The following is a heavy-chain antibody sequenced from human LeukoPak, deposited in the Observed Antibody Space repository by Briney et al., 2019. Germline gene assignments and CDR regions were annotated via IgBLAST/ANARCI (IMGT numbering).Heavy chain of an antibody. Sequence: SQTLSLTCAISVDSVSSNSAAWNWIRQSPSRGLEWLGRTYYRSKWYNDYAVSVKSRITINPDTSKNQFSLQLNSVTPEDTAVYYCARDGTDVDTAMGAYYYYYYMDVWGKGTTVTVSS. J-gene: IGHJ6*03. D-gene: IGHD5-18*01. V-gene: IGHV6-1*01. CDR2: TYYRSKWYN. CDR1: VDSVSSNSAA. CDR3: ARDGTDVDTAMGAYYYYYYMDV.